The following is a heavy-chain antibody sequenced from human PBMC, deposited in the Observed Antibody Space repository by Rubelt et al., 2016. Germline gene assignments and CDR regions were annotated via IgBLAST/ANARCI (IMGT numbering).Heavy chain of an antibody. D-gene: IGHD4-17*01. CDR2: INPSGGST. CDR1: GYTFTNNY. Sequence: QVQLLQSGPEVQKPGASVKVSCTASGYTFTNNYMHWVRRAPGHGLEWMGMINPSGGSTPYAQKFQGRVTMTRDTSPTSCYMKWCILCSEDTAVDYRARGLNYGDYSRFWGQGTPVTVSS. J-gene: IGHJ4*02. CDR3: ARGLNYGDYSRF. V-gene: IGHV1-46*01.